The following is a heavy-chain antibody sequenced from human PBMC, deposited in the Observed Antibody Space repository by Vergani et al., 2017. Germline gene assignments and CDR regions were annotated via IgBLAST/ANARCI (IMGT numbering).Heavy chain of an antibody. D-gene: IGHD3-3*01. CDR3: ARSRAFVLWSGYFNYYYGMDV. V-gene: IGHV4-61*02. J-gene: IGHJ6*02. CDR2: IYTSGST. Sequence: QVQLQESGPGLVKPSQTLSLTCTVSGGSISSGSYYWSWIRQPAGKGLEWIGRIYTSGSTNYNPSLKSRVTISVDTSKNQFSLKLSSVTAADTAVYYCARSRAFVLWSGYFNYYYGMDVWGQGTTVTVSS. CDR1: GGSISSGSYY.